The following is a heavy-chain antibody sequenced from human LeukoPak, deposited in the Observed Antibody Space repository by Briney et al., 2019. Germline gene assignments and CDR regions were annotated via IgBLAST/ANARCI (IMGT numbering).Heavy chain of an antibody. Sequence: GGSLTLSCVASGFTFSNIWMNWVRQAPGKGLEWVGRIKSKNDGGKIDYAAPVQGRFTISRDDSKNTLYLQMNSLRSEDTAVYFCTTTRTYWGQGTLVTVSS. CDR3: TTTRTY. D-gene: IGHD2-2*01. V-gene: IGHV3-15*01. CDR1: GFTFSNIW. J-gene: IGHJ4*02. CDR2: IKSKNDGGKI.